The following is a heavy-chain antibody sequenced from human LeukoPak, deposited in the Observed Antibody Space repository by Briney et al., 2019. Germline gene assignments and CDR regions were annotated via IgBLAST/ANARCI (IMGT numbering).Heavy chain of an antibody. CDR2: IYPDDSNT. CDR3: ARQGAAGKYYYYMDV. D-gene: IGHD6-13*01. V-gene: IGHV5-51*01. CDR1: GYNFPIYW. Sequence: GESLKISCQGSGYNFPIYWIGWVRQMPGQGLEWMGIIYPDDSNTIYGPSFQGQVTISADKPINTAYLEWSSLKASDTAIYYCARQGAAGKYYYYMDVWGKGTTVTVSS. J-gene: IGHJ6*03.